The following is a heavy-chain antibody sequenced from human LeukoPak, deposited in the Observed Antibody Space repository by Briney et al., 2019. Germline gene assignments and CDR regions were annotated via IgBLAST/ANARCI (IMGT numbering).Heavy chain of an antibody. V-gene: IGHV4-39*01. Sequence: ETLSLTCTVSGGSLSNRNSFWGWLRQPPERGVEWFGSNHYDGGTYDNPSLGSRLTISADTSKNQFSLKLTFVSAADTAVYYCARRATVVTPDWYFDLWGRGTLVTVSS. D-gene: IGHD4-23*01. J-gene: IGHJ2*01. CDR1: GGSLSNRNSF. CDR2: NHYDGGT. CDR3: ARRATVVTPDWYFDL.